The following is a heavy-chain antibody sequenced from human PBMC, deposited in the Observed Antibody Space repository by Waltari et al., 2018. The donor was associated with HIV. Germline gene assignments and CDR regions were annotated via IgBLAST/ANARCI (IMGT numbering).Heavy chain of an antibody. J-gene: IGHJ4*02. CDR3: AREYRTPAASRFDY. CDR2: INTRSGST. V-gene: IGHV7-4-1*01. Sequence: QVQLVQTGAGLRKPGASVNISCQASGYTFSSYTLNWVRQAPGKPLEWMGWINTRSGSTRYAQNSAGRFAFSFDTSVSTALLRMVDLKIEDTGMYFCAREYRTPAASRFDYWGQGAILSVSS. CDR1: GYTFSSYT. D-gene: IGHD3-16*02.